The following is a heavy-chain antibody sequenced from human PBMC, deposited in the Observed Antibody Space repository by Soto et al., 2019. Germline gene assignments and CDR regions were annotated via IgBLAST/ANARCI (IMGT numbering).Heavy chain of an antibody. CDR1: GGSISSRSYY. V-gene: IGHV4-39*01. CDR2: IYYSGST. CDR3: ALTFPSIAAAGTGYYYYGMDV. Sequence: SETLSLTCTVSGGSISSRSYYWGWIRQTAGKGLEWIGSIYYSGSTYYNPSLKSRVTIAVETSKNQYSLKLSSVTAAGTAVYYCALTFPSIAAAGTGYYYYGMDVWGQGTTVTVSS. J-gene: IGHJ6*02. D-gene: IGHD6-13*01.